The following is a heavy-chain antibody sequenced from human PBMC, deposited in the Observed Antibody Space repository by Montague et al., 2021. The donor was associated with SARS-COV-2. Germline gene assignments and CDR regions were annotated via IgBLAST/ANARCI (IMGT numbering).Heavy chain of an antibody. D-gene: IGHD3-10*01. CDR3: TRGREGNYNVMDV. CDR2: YN. Sequence: YNDYAVSVRGRVTINPDTSKNQFSLQLNSVTPDDAAIYYCTRGREGNYNVMDVWGQGTTVTV. V-gene: IGHV6-1*01. J-gene: IGHJ6*02.